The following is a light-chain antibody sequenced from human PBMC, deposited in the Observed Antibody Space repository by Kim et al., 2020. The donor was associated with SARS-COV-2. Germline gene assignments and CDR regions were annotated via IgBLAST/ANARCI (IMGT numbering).Light chain of an antibody. Sequence: RVTISCTGSSSNIGAGYDVHWYQQLPGTAPKLLIYGNSNRPSGVPDRFSGSKYGTSASLAITGLQAEDEADYYCQSYDSSLSGWVFGGGTQLTVL. V-gene: IGLV1-40*01. J-gene: IGLJ3*02. CDR2: GNS. CDR3: QSYDSSLSGWV. CDR1: SSNIGAGYD.